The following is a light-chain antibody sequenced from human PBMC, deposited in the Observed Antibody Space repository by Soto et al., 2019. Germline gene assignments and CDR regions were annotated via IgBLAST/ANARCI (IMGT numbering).Light chain of an antibody. V-gene: IGKV3-11*01. CDR1: QSVSSY. J-gene: IGKJ3*01. CDR3: QQYNTWPPT. CDR2: DAS. Sequence: EIVLTQSPATLSLSPGERATLSCRASQSVSSYLAWYQQKPGQAPRLLIYDASNRATGIPARFSGSGSGTDFTLTINSLQSEGFAVYWCQQYNTWPPTFGPGTTVDIK.